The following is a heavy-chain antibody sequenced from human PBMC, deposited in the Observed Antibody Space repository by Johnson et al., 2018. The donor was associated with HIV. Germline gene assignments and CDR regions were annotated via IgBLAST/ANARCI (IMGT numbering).Heavy chain of an antibody. D-gene: IGHD5-24*01. CDR1: GFIFSTYW. CDR3: AKGDKMATSTSRDDAFDL. CDR2: ISDDGSNK. V-gene: IGHV3-30*18. Sequence: QVQLVESGGGVVKPGGSLRLSCAASGFIFSTYWMHWVRQAPGKGLEWVAVISDDGSNKYYADSVKGRFTISRDKSKNTLYLQMNSLRAEDTAVYYCAKGDKMATSTSRDDAFDLWGQGTMVIVSS. J-gene: IGHJ3*01.